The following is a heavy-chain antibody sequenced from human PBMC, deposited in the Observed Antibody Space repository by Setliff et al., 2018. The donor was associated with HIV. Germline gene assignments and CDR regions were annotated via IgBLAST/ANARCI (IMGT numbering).Heavy chain of an antibody. D-gene: IGHD3-16*01. CDR2: ISYDGSDT. CDR3: AKGDKQLTFRRGRQYFED. J-gene: IGHJ4*02. CDR1: GFIFSRYA. V-gene: IGHV3-30*04. Sequence: GGSLRLSCAASGFIFSRYAMHWVRQSPGKGLEWVAVISYDGSDTYYADSVKGRLTISRDNSKNTLLLQVGSLRPEDSAMYYCAKGDKQLTFRRGRQYFEDWGQGTLVTVSS.